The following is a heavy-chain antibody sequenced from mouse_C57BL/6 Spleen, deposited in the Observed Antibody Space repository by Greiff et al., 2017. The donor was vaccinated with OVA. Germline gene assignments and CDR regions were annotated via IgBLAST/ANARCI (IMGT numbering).Heavy chain of an antibody. J-gene: IGHJ1*03. Sequence: EVKLVESGGGLVQPGGSLSLSCAASGFTFTDYYMSWVRQPPGKALEWLGFIRNKANGYTTEYSASVKGRFTISRDNSQSILYLQMNALRAEDSATYYCARYLGVLRYFDVWGTGTTVTVSS. V-gene: IGHV7-3*01. CDR1: GFTFTDYY. D-gene: IGHD1-1*01. CDR3: ARYLGVLRYFDV. CDR2: IRNKANGYTT.